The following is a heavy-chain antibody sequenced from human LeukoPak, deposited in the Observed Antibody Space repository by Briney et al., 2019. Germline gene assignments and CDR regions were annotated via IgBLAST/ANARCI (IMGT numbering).Heavy chain of an antibody. J-gene: IGHJ4*02. CDR1: GFTFSSYD. D-gene: IGHD1-26*01. CDR2: IGTAGDT. Sequence: GGSLRLSCAACGFTFSSYDMHWVRQATGKGLEWVSAIGTAGDTYYPGSVKGQFTISRENAKNSLYLQMNSLRAEDTAIYYCVRDRGTYRPIDYWGQGTLVTVSS. CDR3: VRDRGTYRPIDY. V-gene: IGHV3-13*03.